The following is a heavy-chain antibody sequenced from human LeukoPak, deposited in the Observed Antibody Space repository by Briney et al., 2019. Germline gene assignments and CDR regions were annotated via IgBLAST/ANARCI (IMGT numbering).Heavy chain of an antibody. CDR3: ARRGSYSSGWYVYFQH. CDR2: ISGSGGST. CDR1: GFTFSSYA. J-gene: IGHJ1*01. Sequence: GGSLRLSCAASGFTFSSYAMHWVRQAPGKGLEWVSAISGSGGSTYYADSVKGRFTISRDNSKNTLYLQMNSLRAEDTAVYYCARRGSYSSGWYVYFQHWGQGTLVTVSS. D-gene: IGHD6-19*01. V-gene: IGHV3-23*01.